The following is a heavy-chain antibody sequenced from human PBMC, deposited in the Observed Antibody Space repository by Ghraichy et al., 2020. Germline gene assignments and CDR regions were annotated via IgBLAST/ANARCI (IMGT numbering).Heavy chain of an antibody. V-gene: IGHV4-59*01. J-gene: IGHJ4*02. CDR3: ASYLSGWYGVFDY. CDR2: VYFNGST. CDR1: GGSMSSSF. Sequence: SQTLSLTCSVSGGSMSSSFWGWIRQPPGKGLEWIGYVYFNGSTKYSPSLKSRVTISVDTSKNQFSLKLSSVTAADTAVYFCASYLSGWYGVFDYWGQGALVTVSS. D-gene: IGHD6-19*01.